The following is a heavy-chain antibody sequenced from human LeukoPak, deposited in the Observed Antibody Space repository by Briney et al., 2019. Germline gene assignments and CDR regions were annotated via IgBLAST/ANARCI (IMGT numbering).Heavy chain of an antibody. Sequence: GGSLRLSCAASGFTFSSYSMSWVRQAPGKGLEWGSSISSTGTYIYYADSVKGRFTISRDNAKNSLYLQMNSMRAEDTAVYYCARDPSVVPAAVNWFDPWGQGTLVTVSS. D-gene: IGHD2-2*01. J-gene: IGHJ5*02. CDR1: GFTFSSYS. V-gene: IGHV3-21*01. CDR2: ISSTGTYI. CDR3: ARDPSVVPAAVNWFDP.